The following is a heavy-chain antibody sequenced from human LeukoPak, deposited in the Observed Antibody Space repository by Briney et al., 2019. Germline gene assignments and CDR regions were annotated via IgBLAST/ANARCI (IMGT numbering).Heavy chain of an antibody. CDR1: GFTFSSYS. Sequence: GGSQRLSCAASGFTFSSYSMNWVRQAPGKGLEWVSPISSSGTYVYYADSVKGRFTISRDNAKNSLSLQMNSLRADDAAVYYCARASSKQLAGYLPDGFDVWGRATMFTVSS. J-gene: IGHJ3*01. V-gene: IGHV3-21*01. CDR3: ARASSKQLAGYLPDGFDV. CDR2: ISSSGTYV. D-gene: IGHD3-9*01.